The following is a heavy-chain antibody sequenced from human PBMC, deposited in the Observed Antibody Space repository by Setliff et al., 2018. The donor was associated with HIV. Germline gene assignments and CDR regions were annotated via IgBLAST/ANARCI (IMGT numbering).Heavy chain of an antibody. J-gene: IGHJ3*02. D-gene: IGHD2-8*01. CDR2: ISYDGSNK. V-gene: IGHV3-30*07. Sequence: SLRLSCAASGFTFSSYAMHWVRQAPGKGLEWVAVISYDGSNKYYADSVKGRFTISRDNSKNTLYLQMNSLRAEDTAVYYCAKMGSPVGPDAFDIWGQGTMVTVSS. CDR1: GFTFSSYA. CDR3: AKMGSPVGPDAFDI.